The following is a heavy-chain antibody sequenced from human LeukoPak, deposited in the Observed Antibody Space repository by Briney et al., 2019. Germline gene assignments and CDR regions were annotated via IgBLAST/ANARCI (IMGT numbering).Heavy chain of an antibody. J-gene: IGHJ4*02. CDR1: GFNFRDSA. D-gene: IGHD4-17*01. CDR3: AADYGDYVSPSD. V-gene: IGHV3-30*04. CDR2: TSYDGTNK. Sequence: PGRSPRLSCAASGFNFRDSAMHWVRQPPGKGLEGVAVTSYDGTNKYYADSVKGRFTISRDNSKNTLYLQMNSLRLEDTGVYYCAADYGDYVSPSDWGQGTLVTVSS.